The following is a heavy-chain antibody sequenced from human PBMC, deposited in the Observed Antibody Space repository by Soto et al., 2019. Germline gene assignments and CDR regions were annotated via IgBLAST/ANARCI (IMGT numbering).Heavy chain of an antibody. Sequence: ASVKVSCKVSGYTLTELSMHWVRQAPGKGLEWMGGFDPEDGETIYAQKFQGRVTMTEDTSTDTAYMELSSLRSEDTAVYYCATVKSFCRGGSCYSGAFDIWGQGTMVTVSS. D-gene: IGHD2-15*01. CDR2: FDPEDGET. CDR1: GYTLTELS. J-gene: IGHJ3*02. CDR3: ATVKSFCRGGSCYSGAFDI. V-gene: IGHV1-24*01.